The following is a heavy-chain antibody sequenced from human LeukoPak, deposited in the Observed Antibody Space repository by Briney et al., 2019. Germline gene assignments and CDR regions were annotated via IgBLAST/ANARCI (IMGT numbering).Heavy chain of an antibody. CDR2: ISSSSSYI. CDR1: RGSISSSS. CDR3: ASPVVWGDAFDI. D-gene: IGHD3-16*01. Sequence: ETLSLTCTVSRGSISSSSYYWGWSRQPPGKGLEWVSSISSSSSYIYYADSVKGRFTISRDNAKNSLYLQMNSLRAEDTAVYYCASPVVWGDAFDIWGQGTMVTVSS. J-gene: IGHJ3*02. V-gene: IGHV3-21*01.